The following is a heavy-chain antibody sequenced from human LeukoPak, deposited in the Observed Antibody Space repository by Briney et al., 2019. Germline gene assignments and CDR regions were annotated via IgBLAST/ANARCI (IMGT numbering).Heavy chain of an antibody. CDR2: ISYDGSNK. V-gene: IGHV3-30-3*01. D-gene: IGHD6-13*01. CDR3: AKDSRWRTYSSSWYFAFDI. Sequence: PGGSLRLSCAASGFTFSSYAMHWVRQAPGKGLEWVAVISYDGSNKYYADSVKGRFTISRDNSKNTLYLQMNSLRAEDTAVYYCAKDSRWRTYSSSWYFAFDIWGQGTMVTVSS. CDR1: GFTFSSYA. J-gene: IGHJ3*02.